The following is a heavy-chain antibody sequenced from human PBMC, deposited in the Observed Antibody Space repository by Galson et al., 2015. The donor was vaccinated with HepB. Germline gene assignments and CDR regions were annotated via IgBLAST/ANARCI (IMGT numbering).Heavy chain of an antibody. CDR3: AKDRSHSGSYVGFR. J-gene: IGHJ4*02. CDR1: GFIFNSHY. V-gene: IGHV3-74*01. D-gene: IGHD1-26*01. Sequence: SLRLSCAASGFIFNSHYMHWVRQVPGKGLMWVSRISSDGTDTIYADSVKGRFTISRDNARNTLYLQMNSLRVEDTAFYYCAKDRSHSGSYVGFRWDQGTLVTVSS. CDR2: ISSDGTDT.